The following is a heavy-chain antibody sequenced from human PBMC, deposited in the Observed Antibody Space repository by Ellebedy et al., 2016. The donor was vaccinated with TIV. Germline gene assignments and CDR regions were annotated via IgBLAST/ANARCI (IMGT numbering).Heavy chain of an antibody. D-gene: IGHD3-16*02. J-gene: IGHJ4*02. V-gene: IGHV3-11*01. Sequence: GESLKISCLASGFTFSDYHMTWIRQAPGKGLEWISYIKSSGRSIYYADTVKGRFTIYRDNARNSLYLQMNSLRAEDTAVYYCASQAEGYHAPYDFWGQGTLVTVSS. CDR3: ASQAEGYHAPYDF. CDR2: IKSSGRSI. CDR1: GFTFSDYH.